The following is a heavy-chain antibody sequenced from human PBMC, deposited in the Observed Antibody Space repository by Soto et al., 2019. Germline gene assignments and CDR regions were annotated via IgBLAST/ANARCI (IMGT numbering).Heavy chain of an antibody. Sequence: SETLSLTCTVSGGSISSSSYYWGWIRQPPGKGLEWIGSIYYSGSTYYNPSLKSRVTISVDTSKNQFSLKLSSVTAADTAVYYCARQEIVVVVAAYPPNPDDAFDIWGQGTMVTVSS. D-gene: IGHD2-15*01. CDR1: GGSISSSSYY. J-gene: IGHJ3*02. CDR3: ARQEIVVVVAAYPPNPDDAFDI. CDR2: IYYSGST. V-gene: IGHV4-39*01.